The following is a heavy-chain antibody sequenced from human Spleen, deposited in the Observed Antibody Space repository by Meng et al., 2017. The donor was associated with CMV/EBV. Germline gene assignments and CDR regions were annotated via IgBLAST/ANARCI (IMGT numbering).Heavy chain of an antibody. V-gene: IGHV2-70*20. D-gene: IGHD6-19*01. CDR3: ARISRQTIAVAGTPTDLHYYYGMDV. J-gene: IGHJ6*02. Sequence: SGPTLVKPTQTLTLTCTFSGFSLSTSGMCVSWVRQPPGKALEWLALIDWDDDKYYSTSLKTRLTISKDTSKNQVVLTMTNMDPVDTATYYCARISRQTIAVAGTPTDLHYYYGMDVWGQGTTVTVSS. CDR1: GFSLSTSGMC. CDR2: IDWDDDK.